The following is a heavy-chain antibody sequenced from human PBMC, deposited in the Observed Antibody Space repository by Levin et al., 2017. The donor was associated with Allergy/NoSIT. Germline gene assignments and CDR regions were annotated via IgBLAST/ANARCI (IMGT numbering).Heavy chain of an antibody. CDR3: ARDVSGLWLLSGWFDA. V-gene: IGHV3-74*01. CDR2: INSDGGSA. J-gene: IGHJ5*02. Sequence: GGSLSLSCVASFFIFLPSFLHWVRQVPRKGLVWVARINSDGGSAYYADFVKGRFTFSLSHAKNTLYLQMNSLRGEDTALYYCARDVSGLWLLSGWFDAWGQGTLVTVSS. D-gene: IGHD5-18*01. CDR1: FFIFLPSF.